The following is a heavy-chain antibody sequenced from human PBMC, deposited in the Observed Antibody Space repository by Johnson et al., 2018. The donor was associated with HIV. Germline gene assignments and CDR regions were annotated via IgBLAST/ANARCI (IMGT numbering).Heavy chain of an antibody. J-gene: IGHJ3*02. Sequence: VQLVESGGGLVKPGGSLRLSCAASGFTVSSNYMNWVRQAPGKGLEWVSIIYSGGSTYYADSVKGRFTISRDSSKNTVYLQMNNLRAEDTAVYNCARSMGYSSGYYSPYGADAFDIWGQGTMVTVSS. CDR1: GFTVSSNY. CDR3: ARSMGYSSGYYSPYGADAFDI. D-gene: IGHD3-22*01. V-gene: IGHV3-66*01. CDR2: IYSGGST.